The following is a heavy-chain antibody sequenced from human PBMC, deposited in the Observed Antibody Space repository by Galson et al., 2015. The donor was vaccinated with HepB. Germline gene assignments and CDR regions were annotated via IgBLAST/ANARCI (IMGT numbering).Heavy chain of an antibody. CDR2: ISSSSSDI. V-gene: IGHV3-21*01. Sequence: SLRLSCAASGFTFSSHKMSWVRQAPGKGLEWVSSISSSSSDIYYADSVKGRFAMSRDNAKNSLYLQMNSLRAEDTGVYYCARGASTDDLWSGYYLIGRGDKPPDFDRWGQGTLVIVSS. CDR1: GFTFSSHK. J-gene: IGHJ4*02. CDR3: ARGASTDDLWSGYYLIGRGDKPPDFDR. D-gene: IGHD3-3*01.